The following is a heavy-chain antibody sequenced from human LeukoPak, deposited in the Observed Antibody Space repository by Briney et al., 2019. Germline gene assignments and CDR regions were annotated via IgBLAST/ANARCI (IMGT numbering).Heavy chain of an antibody. D-gene: IGHD3-10*01. CDR2: ISAYNGNT. J-gene: IGHJ4*02. V-gene: IGHV1-18*01. CDR3: ARVSGSSRSPSFDY. Sequence: ASVKVSCKASGYTFTSYGISWVRQAPGQGLEWMGWISAYNGNTNYAQKLQGRVTMTTDTSTSTAYMELRSLRSEDTAVYYCARVSGSSRSPSFDYWGQGTLVTVSS. CDR1: GYTFTSYG.